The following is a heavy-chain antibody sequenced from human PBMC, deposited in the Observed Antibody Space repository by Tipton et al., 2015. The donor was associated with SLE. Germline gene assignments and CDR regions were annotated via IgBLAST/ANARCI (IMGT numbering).Heavy chain of an antibody. V-gene: IGHV5-51*03. CDR2: IDPDDSDT. J-gene: IGHJ4*02. Sequence: VQLVQSGAEVKKPGEALQISCKTSGYSFTNSWIVWFRHMPGKGLECMGMIDPDDSDTRYNPSFQGHVSRSIDRSTTTAYLQWRSLKAADTAMYFCARRWVQTVFDYWGQGTRVTVSS. CDR1: GYSFTNSW. D-gene: IGHD3-10*01. CDR3: ARRWVQTVFDY.